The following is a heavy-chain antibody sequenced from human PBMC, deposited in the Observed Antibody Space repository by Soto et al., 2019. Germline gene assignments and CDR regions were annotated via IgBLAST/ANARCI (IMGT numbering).Heavy chain of an antibody. Sequence: SETLPLTCAFYCGSSSGYYWSRIRQPPGKGLEWIGEINHSGSTNYNPSLKSRVTISVDTSKNQFSLKLSSVTAADTAVYYCARADSSGYYYWGQGTLVTVSS. CDR1: CGSSSGYY. J-gene: IGHJ4*02. CDR3: ARADSSGYYY. D-gene: IGHD3-22*01. CDR2: INHSGST. V-gene: IGHV4-34*01.